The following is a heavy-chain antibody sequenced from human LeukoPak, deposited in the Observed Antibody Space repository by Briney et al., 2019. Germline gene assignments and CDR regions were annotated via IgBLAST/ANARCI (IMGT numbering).Heavy chain of an antibody. Sequence: PGGSLRLSCAASGFTFSDYSMSWIRQAPGKGLEWVSYISSSSSTIYYADSVKGRFTISRDNSKNRLYLQMNSLRAEDTAVYYCTRSSEVTTPDRAFDIWGQGTMVTVSS. CDR3: TRSSEVTTPDRAFDI. V-gene: IGHV3-11*01. D-gene: IGHD1-14*01. CDR1: GFTFSDYS. J-gene: IGHJ3*02. CDR2: ISSSSSTI.